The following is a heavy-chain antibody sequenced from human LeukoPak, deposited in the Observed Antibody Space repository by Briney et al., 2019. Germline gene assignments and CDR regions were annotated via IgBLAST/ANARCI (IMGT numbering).Heavy chain of an antibody. V-gene: IGHV1-46*01. J-gene: IGHJ4*02. D-gene: IGHD3-10*01. Sequence: EASVKVSCKASGNTFTNNFMHWVRQAPGQGLGWMGLINPSGSATTYPQKLQGRVTMTRDTSTNTVYMELSSLRSEDTAVYYCATDLPTGFGSTAYWGQGTLVTVSS. CDR3: ATDLPTGFGSTAY. CDR1: GNTFTNNF. CDR2: INPSGSAT.